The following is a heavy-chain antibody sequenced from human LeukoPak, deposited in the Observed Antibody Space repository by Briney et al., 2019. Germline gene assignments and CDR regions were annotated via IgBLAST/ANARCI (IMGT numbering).Heavy chain of an antibody. J-gene: IGHJ1*01. V-gene: IGHV1-69*13. D-gene: IGHD2-21*01. CDR1: GGTFSSYA. Sequence: SVKVSCKASGGTFSSYAISWVRQAPGQGLEWMGGIIPIFGTVNYAQKFQGRVTITADESTSTAYMELSSLRSEDTAVYYCARDSSEFRSLIPHWGQGTLVTVSS. CDR2: IIPIFGTV. CDR3: ARDSSEFRSLIPH.